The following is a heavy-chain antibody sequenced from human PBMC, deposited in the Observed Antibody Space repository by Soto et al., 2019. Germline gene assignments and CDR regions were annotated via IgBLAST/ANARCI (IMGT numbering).Heavy chain of an antibody. CDR3: ARYCSGGSCDARYAFDI. CDR2: IIPICGTA. V-gene: IGHV1-69*01. CDR1: GGTFSSYA. Sequence: QVQLVQSGAEVKKPGSSVKVSCKASGGTFSSYAISWVRQAPGHGLEWMGGIIPICGTANYAQKFQGRVTITADESTSTAYMELSSLRSEDTAVYYCARYCSGGSCDARYAFDIWVQGTIVTVSS. D-gene: IGHD2-15*01. J-gene: IGHJ3*02.